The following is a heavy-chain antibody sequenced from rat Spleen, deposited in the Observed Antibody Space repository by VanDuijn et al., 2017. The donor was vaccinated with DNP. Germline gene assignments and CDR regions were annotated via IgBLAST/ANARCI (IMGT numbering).Heavy chain of an antibody. CDR1: GFTFSNYY. CDR3: TSNPHIRTAAPFDY. J-gene: IGHJ2*01. CDR2: ISNTWYNT. D-gene: IGHD3-8*01. V-gene: IGHV5-25*01. Sequence: EVQLVESGGGLVQPGRSLKLSCAASGFTFSNYYMAWVRQAPTKGLEWVASISNTWYNTYYSDSVKGRFSLSRENAKSTLYLQVNSLRSEDTATYYCTSNPHIRTAAPFDYWGQGVMVTVSS.